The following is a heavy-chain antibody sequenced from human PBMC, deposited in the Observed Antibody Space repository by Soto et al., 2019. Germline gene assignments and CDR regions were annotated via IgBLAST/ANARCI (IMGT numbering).Heavy chain of an antibody. J-gene: IGHJ4*02. D-gene: IGHD6-19*01. CDR2: IFYTGST. Sequence: ASETLSLTCTVSGGSISGQYWIWIRQSPGKGLEWIGYIFYTGSTNYNPSLKSRVTLSVDTSKNQFSLRLSSVTAADTAVYYCARVGSSGWSPDYWGQGTLVTVSS. CDR1: GGSISGQY. V-gene: IGHV4-59*11. CDR3: ARVGSSGWSPDY.